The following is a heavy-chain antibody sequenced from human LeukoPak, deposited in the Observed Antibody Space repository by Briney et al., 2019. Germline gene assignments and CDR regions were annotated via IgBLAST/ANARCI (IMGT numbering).Heavy chain of an antibody. CDR3: AREGYSYGFDY. D-gene: IGHD5-18*01. CDR1: GGSISSGSYY. CDR2: IYTSGST. Sequence: SQTLSLTCTASGGSISSGSYYWSWLRQPAGTGLEWFGRIYTSGSTNYNPSLKSRVTISVDTSKNQFSLKLSSVTAADTAVYYCAREGYSYGFDYWGQGTLVTVSS. J-gene: IGHJ4*02. V-gene: IGHV4-61*02.